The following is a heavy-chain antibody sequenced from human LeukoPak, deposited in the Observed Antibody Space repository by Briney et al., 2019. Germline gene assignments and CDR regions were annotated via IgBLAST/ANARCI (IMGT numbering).Heavy chain of an antibody. D-gene: IGHD3-10*01. CDR1: GGSISSYY. CDR2: IYYSGST. J-gene: IGHJ4*02. Sequence: SETLSLTCTVSGGSISSYYWSWIRQPPGKGLEWIGYIYYSGSTNYNPSLKSRATISLDTSKNQFSLKLSSVTAADTAVYYCARSELLWFGGVNSGFDYWGQGTLVTVSS. V-gene: IGHV4-59*01. CDR3: ARSELLWFGGVNSGFDY.